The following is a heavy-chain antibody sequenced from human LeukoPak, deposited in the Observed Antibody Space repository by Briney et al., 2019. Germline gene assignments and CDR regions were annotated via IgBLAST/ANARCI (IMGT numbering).Heavy chain of an antibody. CDR1: GGSFSGYY. CDR3: ARRRVVVVAATVPSLKRYWYFDL. V-gene: IGHV4-34*01. D-gene: IGHD2-15*01. J-gene: IGHJ2*01. CDR2: INHSGST. Sequence: WETLSLTCAVYGGSFSGYYWSWIRQPPGKGLEWIGEINHSGSTNYNPSLKSRVTISVDTSRNQFSLKLSSVTAADTAVYYCARRRVVVVAATVPSLKRYWYFDLWGRGTLVTVSS.